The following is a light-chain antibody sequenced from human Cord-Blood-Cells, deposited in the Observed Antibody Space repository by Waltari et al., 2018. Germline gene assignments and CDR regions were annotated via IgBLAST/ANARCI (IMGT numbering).Light chain of an antibody. V-gene: IGLV3-21*04. CDR1: TIVSKS. J-gene: IGLJ2*01. Sequence: SYVLTQPPSVSVAQGKTARITCGGNTIVSKSVHWCQKKPGPAPVLVIYYDSDRPSGIPERFSGSNSGNTATLTSSRVEAGDEADYYCQVWDSSSDHVVFGGGTKLTVL. CDR3: QVWDSSSDHVV. CDR2: YDS.